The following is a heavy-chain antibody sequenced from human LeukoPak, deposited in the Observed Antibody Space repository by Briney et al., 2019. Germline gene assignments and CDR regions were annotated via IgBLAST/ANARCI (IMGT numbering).Heavy chain of an antibody. CDR3: AKDTCSGGSCYYDY. CDR1: GFTFDDYA. CDR2: ISWNSGSI. J-gene: IGHJ4*02. Sequence: PGRSLRLSCAASGFTFDDYAMHWVRQAPGKGLEWVSGISWNSGSIGYADSVKGRFTISRDNAKNSLYLQMSSLRAEDTALYYCAKDTCSGGSCYYDYWGQGTLVTVSS. D-gene: IGHD2-15*01. V-gene: IGHV3-9*01.